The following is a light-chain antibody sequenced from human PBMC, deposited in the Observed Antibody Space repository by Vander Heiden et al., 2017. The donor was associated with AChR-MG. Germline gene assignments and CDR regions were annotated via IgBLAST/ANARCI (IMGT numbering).Light chain of an antibody. CDR1: QSVSSNH. V-gene: IGKV3-20*01. CDR3: QQSGSSSWT. J-gene: IGKJ1*01. CDR2: GTS. Sequence: DIVLTQSPGTLSLSPGERATFSCRASQSVSSNHLVWYQHKAGQAPRLLIYGTSRRATGIPDRFSGSGSGTDFTLTISRLEPEDFAVYYCQQSGSSSWTFGQGTKVEI.